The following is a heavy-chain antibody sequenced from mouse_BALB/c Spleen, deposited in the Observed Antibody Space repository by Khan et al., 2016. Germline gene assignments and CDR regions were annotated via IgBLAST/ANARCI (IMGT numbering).Heavy chain of an antibody. V-gene: IGHV14-3*02. J-gene: IGHJ2*01. D-gene: IGHD2-14*01. Sequence: VRLQQSGAELVKPGASVKLSCTASGFNIKDTYMHWVKQRPEQGLEWIGRIDPANGNTKYDPKFQGKATITADTSSNTAYLQLSSLTSEDTAVYYCARGVRQRYYFDYWGQGTTLTVSS. CDR1: GFNIKDTY. CDR3: ARGVRQRYYFDY. CDR2: IDPANGNT.